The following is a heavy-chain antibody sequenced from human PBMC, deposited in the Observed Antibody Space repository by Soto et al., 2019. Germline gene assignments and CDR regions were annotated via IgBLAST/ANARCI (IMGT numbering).Heavy chain of an antibody. J-gene: IGHJ4*02. CDR3: ARSTTGPPRRFLEWSY. CDR2: IYYSGST. CDR1: GGSISSGDYY. D-gene: IGHD3-3*01. V-gene: IGHV4-30-4*01. Sequence: QVQLQESGPGLVKPSQTLSLTCTVSGGSISSGDYYWSWIRQPPGKGLEWLGYIYYSGSTYYNPSLKSRVTISVDTSKNQFSLKLSSVTAADTAVYYCARSTTGPPRRFLEWSYWGQGTLVTVSS.